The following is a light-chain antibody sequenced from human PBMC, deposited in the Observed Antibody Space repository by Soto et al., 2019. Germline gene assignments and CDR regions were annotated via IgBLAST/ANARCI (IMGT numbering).Light chain of an antibody. CDR3: GSYTNSITLV. CDR1: SSDVGGYNY. CDR2: DVT. Sequence: QSVLTQPASVSGSPGQSITISCTGTSSDVGGYNYVSWYQHHPGKVPKLLIYDVTFRPPGISDRFSGSKSGNKASLTISGMQADDEGYYYCGSYTNSITLVFGGGTKLTVL. J-gene: IGLJ2*01. V-gene: IGLV2-14*03.